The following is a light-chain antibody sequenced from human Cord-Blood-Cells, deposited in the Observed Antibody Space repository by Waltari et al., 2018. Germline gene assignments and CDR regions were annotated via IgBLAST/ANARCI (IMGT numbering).Light chain of an antibody. CDR1: KLGDKY. J-gene: IGLJ2*01. CDR3: QAWDSSTDVV. V-gene: IGLV3-1*01. CDR2: QQS. Sequence: SYELTQPPSVSVSPGQTDSITCSGDKLGDKYACWYQQKPGQSPVLVIYQQSKRPSGIPERFSGSNSGNTATLTISGTQAMDEADYYCQAWDSSTDVVFGGGTKLTVL.